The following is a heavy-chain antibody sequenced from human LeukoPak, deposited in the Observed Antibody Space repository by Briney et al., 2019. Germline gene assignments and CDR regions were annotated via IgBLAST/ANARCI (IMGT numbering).Heavy chain of an antibody. D-gene: IGHD3-9*01. V-gene: IGHV3-7*01. J-gene: IGHJ4*02. CDR1: GFTFTNYW. CDR2: IYPDGSRA. Sequence: GGSLRLSCAVSGFTFTNYWMSWARQSPGKGLEWVANIYPDGSRAYYVDSVRGRFTISRDNAKNSLYLQMNSLRAEDTAVYYCAREPVRYFDWLLWWYFDYWGQGTLVTVSS. CDR3: AREPVRYFDWLLWWYFDY.